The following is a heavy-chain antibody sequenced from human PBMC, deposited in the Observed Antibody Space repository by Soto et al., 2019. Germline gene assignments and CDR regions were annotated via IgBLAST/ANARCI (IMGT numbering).Heavy chain of an antibody. J-gene: IGHJ5*02. CDR2: IYYTGST. V-gene: IGHV4-39*01. CDR1: GGSITSSSYY. D-gene: IGHD3-22*01. CDR3: ARAYYDTAGYSLDP. Sequence: SETLSLTCTVSGGSITSSSYYWGWIRQPPGKGLEWIGSIYYTGSTYYNPSLKSRVTISVDTSKNQFSLKLRSVTAADTAVYYCARAYYDTAGYSLDPWGQGALVTVS.